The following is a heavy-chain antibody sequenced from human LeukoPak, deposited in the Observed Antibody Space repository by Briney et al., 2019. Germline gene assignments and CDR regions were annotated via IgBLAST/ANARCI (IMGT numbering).Heavy chain of an antibody. Sequence: PGGSLTLSCAASGFTFNNNAMSWLPPAQGKELEWFSTISGSGGSTSYADSVKGRFTISRDNSKNTLYLQMHTLRAEDTHVYYCGKSFFPGGSSFTFDIWGEGTLVTVS. CDR1: GFTFNNNA. D-gene: IGHD3-10*01. J-gene: IGHJ3*02. CDR2: ISGSGGST. V-gene: IGHV3-23*01. CDR3: GKSFFPGGSSFTFDI.